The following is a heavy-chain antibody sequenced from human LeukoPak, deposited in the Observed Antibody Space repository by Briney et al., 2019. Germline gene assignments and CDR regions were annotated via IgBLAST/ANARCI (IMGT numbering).Heavy chain of an antibody. V-gene: IGHV3-30-3*01. CDR1: GFTFSSYA. J-gene: IGHJ6*02. CDR3: AKAAVTTTLYYYYYGMDV. Sequence: GGSLRLSCAASGFTFSSYAMHWVRQAPGKGLEWVAVISYDGSNKYYADSVKGRFTISRDNSKNTLYLQMNSLRAEDTAVYYCAKAAVTTTLYYYYYGMDVWGQGTTVTVSS. CDR2: ISYDGSNK. D-gene: IGHD4-17*01.